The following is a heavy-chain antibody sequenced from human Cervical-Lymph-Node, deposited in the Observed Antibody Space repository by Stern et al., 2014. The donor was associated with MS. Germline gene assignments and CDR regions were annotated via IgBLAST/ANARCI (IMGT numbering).Heavy chain of an antibody. CDR2: IFPISGKS. CDR3: ASSYTAWDSPMRFYGMDV. CDR1: GGTFSRYA. V-gene: IGHV1-69*01. J-gene: IGHJ6*02. D-gene: IGHD1-26*01. Sequence: VQLVESGAEVKKPGSSVKVSCKASGGTFSRYAFTWVRQAPGQGLEWMGGIFPISGKSNHAQKFEGRVNLIADESTITAYMELSSLRSEDAAVYYCASSYTAWDSPMRFYGMDVWGQGTTVTVSS.